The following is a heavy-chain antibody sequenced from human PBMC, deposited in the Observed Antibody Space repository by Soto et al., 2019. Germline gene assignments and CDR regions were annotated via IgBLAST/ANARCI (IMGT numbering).Heavy chain of an antibody. CDR3: ARDLPVTGWFDP. Sequence: SETLSLTCTVSGGSISSYYWSWIRQPPGKGLEWIGYIYYSGSTNYNPSLESRVTISVDTSKNQFSLKLSSVTAADTAVYYCARDLPVTGWFDPWGQGTLVTVSS. CDR1: GGSISSYY. D-gene: IGHD4-4*01. J-gene: IGHJ5*02. CDR2: IYYSGST. V-gene: IGHV4-59*01.